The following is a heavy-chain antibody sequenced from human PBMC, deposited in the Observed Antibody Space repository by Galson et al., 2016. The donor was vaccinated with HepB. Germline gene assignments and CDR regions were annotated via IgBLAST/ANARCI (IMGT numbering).Heavy chain of an antibody. CDR2: ISGNNGDT. J-gene: IGHJ5*02. CDR3: TRDLYLTQYDYGSGTYYGCFDP. V-gene: IGHV1-18*01. D-gene: IGHD3-10*01. Sequence: SVKVSCKASGYTFTIYGISWVRQAPGQGLEWLGWISGNNGDTTYAQKFQGRVSMTTDTSTSTAYMEVRSLRSDDTAVYYCTRDLYLTQYDYGSGTYYGCFDPWGQGTLVTVSS. CDR1: GYTFTIYG.